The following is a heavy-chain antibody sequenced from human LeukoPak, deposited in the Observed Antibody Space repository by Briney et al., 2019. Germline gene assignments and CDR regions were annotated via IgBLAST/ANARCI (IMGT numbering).Heavy chain of an antibody. CDR1: GFTVRRYL. CDR3: ATVGGSKAFDI. CDR2: INSDGSST. V-gene: IGHV3-74*01. Sequence: GGSLPLSCTACGFTVRRYLLEWLGQAPGKGLVWVSPINSDGSSTSYADSVKGRFTISRANAKNTLTLPTNSWRPEDPGVYFCATVGGSKAFDIWGQGTMVIVSS. J-gene: IGHJ3*02.